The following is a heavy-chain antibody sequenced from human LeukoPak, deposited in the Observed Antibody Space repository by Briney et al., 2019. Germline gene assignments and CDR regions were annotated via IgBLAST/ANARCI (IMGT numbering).Heavy chain of an antibody. D-gene: IGHD3-10*01. J-gene: IGHJ4*02. CDR3: ARDPGSGSYFDY. CDR1: GFTFSSYG. Sequence: PGGSLRLSCAASGFTFSSYGMHWVRQAPGKGLEWVAVIWYDGSNKYYADSVKGRFTISRDNSKNTLYLQMNSLRAEDTAVYYCARDPGSGSYFDYWGQGTLVTASS. V-gene: IGHV3-33*08. CDR2: IWYDGSNK.